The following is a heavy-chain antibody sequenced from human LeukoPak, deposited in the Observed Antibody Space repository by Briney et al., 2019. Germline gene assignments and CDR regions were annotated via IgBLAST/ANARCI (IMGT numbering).Heavy chain of an antibody. D-gene: IGHD2-21*02. J-gene: IGHJ5*02. CDR1: GGSFSGYY. CDR3: ARSASHEYCGGDCSNQYYFDYTREYNWFDP. V-gene: IGHV4-34*01. CDR2: INHSGST. Sequence: SETLSLTCAVYGGSFSGYYWSWIRQPPGKGLEWIGEINHSGSTNYNPSLKSRVTISVDTSKNQFSLKLSSVTAADTAVYYCARSASHEYCGGDCSNQYYFDYTREYNWFDPWGQGTLVTVSS.